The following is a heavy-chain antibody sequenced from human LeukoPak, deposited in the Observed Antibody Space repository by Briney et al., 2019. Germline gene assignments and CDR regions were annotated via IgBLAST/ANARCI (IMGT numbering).Heavy chain of an antibody. Sequence: GASVKVSCKASGGTFSSYAISWVRQAPGQGLEWMGWISAYNGNTNYAQKLQGRVTMTRDTSINTAYLELSGLRSEDTAVYYCATMEYGDYGDAFDIWGQGTVVTVSS. J-gene: IGHJ3*02. CDR1: GGTFSSYA. CDR2: ISAYNGNT. V-gene: IGHV1-18*01. CDR3: ATMEYGDYGDAFDI. D-gene: IGHD4-17*01.